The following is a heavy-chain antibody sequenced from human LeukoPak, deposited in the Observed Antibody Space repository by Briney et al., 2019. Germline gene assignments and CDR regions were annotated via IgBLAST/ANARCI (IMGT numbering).Heavy chain of an antibody. CDR2: SSGSCCNT. CDR3: ARHSRGRWSVFDY. D-gene: IGHD2-15*01. V-gene: IGHV3-23*01. Sequence: GGSLRLSCAASGFTFSSYAMSGVRQAPGKGLDGVSGSSGSCCNTYYADSVKGRFTISRDNSNNTLYLQMNSLRAEDTAVYYCARHSRGRWSVFDYWGQGTLVTVSS. CDR1: GFTFSSYA. J-gene: IGHJ4*02.